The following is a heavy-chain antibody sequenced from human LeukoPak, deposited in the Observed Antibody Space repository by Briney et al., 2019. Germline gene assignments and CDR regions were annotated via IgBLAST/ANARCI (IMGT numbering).Heavy chain of an antibody. CDR2: ISWNSDKI. CDR3: AKASDYFYLGMDG. V-gene: IGHV3-9*01. CDR1: GFTFEDYA. J-gene: IGHJ6*02. Sequence: GRSLRLSCAASGFTFEDYAMHWVRQAPGKGLEWISGISWNSDKIGYADSVQGRFIISRDNAKNSLYLQMDSLRAEDTALYPCAKASDYFYLGMDGCGRASTVTDSS. D-gene: IGHD2/OR15-2a*01.